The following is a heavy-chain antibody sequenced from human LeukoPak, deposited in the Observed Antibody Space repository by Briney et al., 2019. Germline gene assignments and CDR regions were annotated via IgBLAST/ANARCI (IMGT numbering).Heavy chain of an antibody. J-gene: IGHJ6*03. CDR2: ISGSGGST. V-gene: IGHV3-23*01. D-gene: IGHD3-9*01. CDR1: GFTFSSYW. CDR3: ARGRVLTGYRTYMDV. Sequence: PGGSLRLSCAASGFTFSSYWMSWVRQAPGKGLEWVSVISGSGGSTYYEDSVKGRFTLSRDNSKNTLYLQMNSLRAEDTAVYYCARGRVLTGYRTYMDVWGKGTTATVSS.